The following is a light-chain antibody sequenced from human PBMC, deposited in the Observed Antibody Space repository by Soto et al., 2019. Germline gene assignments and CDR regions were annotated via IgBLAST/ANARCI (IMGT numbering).Light chain of an antibody. CDR3: QQRSNWPPFT. Sequence: ETVLTQSPGTLSLSPGERATLSCRASQSVSSIYLAWYQQKPGQAPRLLFYDASSRATGIPDRFSGSGSGTDFTLTISSLEPEDFAVYYCQQRSNWPPFTFGPGTKVEIK. J-gene: IGKJ3*01. V-gene: IGKV3D-20*02. CDR2: DAS. CDR1: QSVSSIY.